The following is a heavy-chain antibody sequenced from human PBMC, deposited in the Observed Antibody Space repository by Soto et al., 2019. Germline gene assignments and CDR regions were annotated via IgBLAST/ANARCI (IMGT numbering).Heavy chain of an antibody. CDR3: AMVLLTFDY. J-gene: IGHJ4*02. CDR1: GYTLYIYV. D-gene: IGHD2-15*01. CDR2: MNTNSGNT. Sequence: GVSVKVACTASGYTLYIYVINWVRQTNGQGLEWMGWMNTNSGNTGYAQKFQGRVTMTRNTSISTAYMELSSLRSEDTAVYYCAMVLLTFDYWGQGTLVTVSS. V-gene: IGHV1-8*01.